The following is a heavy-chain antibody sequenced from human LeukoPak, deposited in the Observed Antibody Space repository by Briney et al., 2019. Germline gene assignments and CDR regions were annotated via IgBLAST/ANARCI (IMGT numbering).Heavy chain of an antibody. V-gene: IGHV4-61*02. CDR1: GGSISSGSYY. J-gene: IGHJ3*02. D-gene: IGHD3-10*01. Sequence: PSQTLSLTCTVSGGSISSGSYYWSWIRQPAGNGLEWIGRIYTSGSTNYNPSLKSRVTISVDTSKNQFSLKPSSVTAADTAVYYCARDLGTGEQTDAFDIWGQGTMVTVSS. CDR2: IYTSGST. CDR3: ARDLGTGEQTDAFDI.